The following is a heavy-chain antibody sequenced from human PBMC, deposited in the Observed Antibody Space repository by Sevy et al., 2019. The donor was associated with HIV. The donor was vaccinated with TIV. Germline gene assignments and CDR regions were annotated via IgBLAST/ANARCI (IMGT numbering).Heavy chain of an antibody. D-gene: IGHD1-26*01. CDR1: GFTFSSYA. V-gene: IGHV3-23*01. CDR3: AKDGTKLGAWYAFDY. CDR2: ISGSGGST. J-gene: IGHJ4*02. Sequence: GGSLSLSCAASGFTFSSYAMSWVRQAPGKGLEWVSAISGSGGSTYYADSVKGRFTISRDNSKNTLYLQMNSLRAEDTAVYYCAKDGTKLGAWYAFDYWGQGTLVTVSS.